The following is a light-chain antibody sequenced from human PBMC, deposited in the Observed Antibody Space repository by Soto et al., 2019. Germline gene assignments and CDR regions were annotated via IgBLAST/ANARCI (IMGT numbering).Light chain of an antibody. CDR1: HTVGSN. J-gene: IGKJ3*01. V-gene: IGKV3-15*01. CDR2: AAS. Sequence: EMVMTQSPATLSVSPGESATLSCRASHTVGSNVAWYQQKRGQAPRLLIYAASTRATGTPARFSGSGSVTEFTLTSSSLQSEDLAIYYCQQYNNWVTFGPGTRVDLK. CDR3: QQYNNWVT.